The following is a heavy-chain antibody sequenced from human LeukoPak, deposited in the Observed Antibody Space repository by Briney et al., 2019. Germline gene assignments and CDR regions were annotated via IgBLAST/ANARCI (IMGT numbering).Heavy chain of an antibody. CDR1: GWSFSGYY. Sequence: SETLSLTCAVYGWSFSGYYWSWMRQPPGKGLEWIGEINHSGSTNYNPSLKSRVTISVDTSKNQFSLKLSSVTYADTAVYYCAGGGVEYRNSQNWFDPWGHGTLVTVS. D-gene: IGHD4-11*01. CDR2: INHSGST. CDR3: AGGGVEYRNSQNWFDP. V-gene: IGHV4-34*01. J-gene: IGHJ5*02.